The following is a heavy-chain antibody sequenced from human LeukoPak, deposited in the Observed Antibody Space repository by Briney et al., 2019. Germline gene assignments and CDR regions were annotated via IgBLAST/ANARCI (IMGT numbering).Heavy chain of an antibody. J-gene: IGHJ4*02. V-gene: IGHV4-61*01. CDR2: IYYSGST. CDR1: GGSISSSSYY. Sequence: SETLSLTCTVSGGSISSSSYYWGWIRQPPGKGLEWIGYIYYSGSTNYNPSLKSRVTISVDTSKNQFSLKLSSVTAADTAVYYCARDGHYYDSSGYYTVFDYWGQGTLVTVSS. D-gene: IGHD3-22*01. CDR3: ARDGHYYDSSGYYTVFDY.